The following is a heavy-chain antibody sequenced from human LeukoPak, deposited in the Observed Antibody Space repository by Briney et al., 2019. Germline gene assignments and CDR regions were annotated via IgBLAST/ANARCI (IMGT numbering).Heavy chain of an antibody. CDR1: GGSISSSSYY. J-gene: IGHJ4*02. V-gene: IGHV3-21*01. Sequence: PSETLSLTCTVSGGSISSSSYYWGWVRQAPGKGLEWVSSISSSGSHIYYADSVKGRFTISRDNAENSLDLQMNSLRAEDAAVYYCTRGDVVPAAPTPLYWGQGTLITVSS. CDR3: TRGDVVPAAPTPLY. D-gene: IGHD2-2*01. CDR2: ISSSGSHI.